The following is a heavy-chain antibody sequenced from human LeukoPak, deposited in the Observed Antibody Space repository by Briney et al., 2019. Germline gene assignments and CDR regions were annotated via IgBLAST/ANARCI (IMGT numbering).Heavy chain of an antibody. CDR2: IYHSGST. D-gene: IGHD3-10*01. CDR3: ARGSGSGSYYNFDY. V-gene: IGHV4-30-2*01. CDR1: GGSISSGGYY. Sequence: SETLSLTCTVSGGSISSGGYYWSWIRQPPGKGLEWIGYIYHSGSTYYNPSLKGRVTISVDRSKNQFSLKLSSVTAADTAVYYCARGSGSGSYYNFDYWGQGTLVTVSS. J-gene: IGHJ4*02.